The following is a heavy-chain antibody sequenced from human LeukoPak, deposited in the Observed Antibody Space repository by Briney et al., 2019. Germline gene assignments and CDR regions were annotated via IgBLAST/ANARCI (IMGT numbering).Heavy chain of an antibody. D-gene: IGHD6-6*01. J-gene: IGHJ3*02. CDR2: IYYSGST. CDR1: GDSISSTNYY. Sequence: SETLSLTCTVSGDSISSTNYYWGWIRQPPGKGLEWIGSIYYSGSTYYNPSLKSRVTISVDTSKNQFSLKLSSVTAADTAVYYCARGLSREYSSSPDAFDIWGQGTMVTVSS. CDR3: ARGLSREYSSSPDAFDI. V-gene: IGHV4-39*07.